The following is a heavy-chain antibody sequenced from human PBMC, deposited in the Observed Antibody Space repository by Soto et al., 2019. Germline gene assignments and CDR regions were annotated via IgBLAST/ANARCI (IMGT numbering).Heavy chain of an antibody. CDR3: ARGFDDYIWGSYRYYGLDY. J-gene: IGHJ4*02. CDR1: GGSISSYY. D-gene: IGHD3-16*02. CDR2: IYYSGST. Sequence: PSETLSLTCTVSGGSISSYYWSWVRQPPGKGLEWIGYIYYSGSTNYNPSLKSRVTISVDTSKNQFSLKLSSVTAADTAVYYCARGFDDYIWGSYRYYGLDYWGQGTLVTVSS. V-gene: IGHV4-59*01.